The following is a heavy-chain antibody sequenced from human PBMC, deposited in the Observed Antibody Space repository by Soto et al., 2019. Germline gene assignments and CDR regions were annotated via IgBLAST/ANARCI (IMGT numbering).Heavy chain of an antibody. V-gene: IGHV3-23*01. J-gene: IGHJ6*04. D-gene: IGHD2-8*01. Sequence: EVQLLESGGGLVQPGGSLRLSCAASGFTFSSYAMSWVRQAPGQGLEWVSAISGSGGSTYYADSVKGRFTISRDNSKNTLDLQMNSLTAEDTAVYYCAKYATSRTQWYYYGMDVWGKGTTVTVSS. CDR3: AKYATSRTQWYYYGMDV. CDR1: GFTFSSYA. CDR2: ISGSGGST.